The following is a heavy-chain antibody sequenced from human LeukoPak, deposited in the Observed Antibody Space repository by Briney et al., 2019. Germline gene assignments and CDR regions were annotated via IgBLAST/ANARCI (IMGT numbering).Heavy chain of an antibody. V-gene: IGHV4-34*01. CDR1: GGSSSAYY. CDR3: ARDPGGYSGYGRGYYFDF. CDR2: IYHSGST. Sequence: SETLSLTCTVSGGSSSAYYYTWIRQPPGKGLEWIGEIYHSGSTNYNPSLKSRVTMSVDKSKKQYSLKLSSVTAADTAVYYCARDPGGYSGYGRGYYFDFWGQGTLVTVSS. D-gene: IGHD5-12*01. J-gene: IGHJ4*02.